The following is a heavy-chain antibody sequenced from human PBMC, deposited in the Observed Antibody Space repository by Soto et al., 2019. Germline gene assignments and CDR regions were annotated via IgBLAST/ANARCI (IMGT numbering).Heavy chain of an antibody. CDR2: ISDDGSNT. D-gene: IGHD5-18*01. Sequence: PGGSLRLSCAASGFTFSRHTMHWVRQAPGKGLEWVAAISDDGSNTYYADSVKGRFTISRDNAKNSLYLQMNSLRAEDTAVYYCARDYSSYGPFDYWGQGTLVTVSS. J-gene: IGHJ4*02. CDR3: ARDYSSYGPFDY. CDR1: GFTFSRHT. V-gene: IGHV3-30-3*01.